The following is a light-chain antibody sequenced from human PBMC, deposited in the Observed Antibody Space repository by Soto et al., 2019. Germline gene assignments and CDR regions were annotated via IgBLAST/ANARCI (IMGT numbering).Light chain of an antibody. J-gene: IGKJ2*01. CDR3: QQGHNWPFT. V-gene: IGKV3-15*01. CDR1: QSINSE. Sequence: EIVMTQSPATLSLSTGERAAVSCRASQSINSELAWYQQKPGQPPRLLIYGASTRATGVPARFTGSESGSEFILPISGLQSEDFAVYYCQQGHNWPFTFGQGTRPEI. CDR2: GAS.